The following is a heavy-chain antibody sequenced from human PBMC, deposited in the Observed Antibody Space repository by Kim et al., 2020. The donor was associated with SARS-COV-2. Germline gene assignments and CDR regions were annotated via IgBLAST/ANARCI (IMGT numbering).Heavy chain of an antibody. V-gene: IGHV4-59*13. CDR3: ARGKADTDYGDYYYYGMD. CDR1: GGSISSYY. J-gene: IGHJ6*01. D-gene: IGHD4-17*01. Sequence: SETLSLTCTVSGGSISSYYWSWIRQPPGKGLEWIGYIYYSGSTNYNPSLKSRVTISVDTSKNQFSLKLSSVTAADTAVYYCARGKADTDYGDYYYYGMD. CDR2: IYYSGST.